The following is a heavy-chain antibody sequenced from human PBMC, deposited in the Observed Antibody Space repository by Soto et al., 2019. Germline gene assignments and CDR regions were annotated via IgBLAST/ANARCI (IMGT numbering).Heavy chain of an antibody. CDR2: IIPIFGTA. D-gene: IGHD6-19*01. V-gene: IGHV1-69*13. CDR1: GGTFSSYA. CDR3: VRDGSSGWHFDS. Sequence: ASVKVSCKASGGTFSSYAISWVRQAPGQGLEWMGGIIPIFGTANYAQKFQGRVTITADESTSTAYMYLQMNSLRAEDTAVYYCVRDGSSGWHFDSWGQGTLVTVSS. J-gene: IGHJ4*02.